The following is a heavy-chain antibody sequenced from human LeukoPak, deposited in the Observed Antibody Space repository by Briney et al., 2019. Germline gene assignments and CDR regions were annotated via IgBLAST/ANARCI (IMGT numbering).Heavy chain of an antibody. CDR2: ISSSGGTM. Sequence: PGGSLRLSCATSGFTFSGYEMNWVRQAPGKGLEWVSYISSSGGTMYYADSVKGRFTISRDNAKKSLYLQMNSLRAEDTAVYYCARVKYDSSGYYGILDYWGQGTLVTVSS. J-gene: IGHJ4*02. CDR3: ARVKYDSSGYYGILDY. D-gene: IGHD3-22*01. CDR1: GFTFSGYE. V-gene: IGHV3-48*03.